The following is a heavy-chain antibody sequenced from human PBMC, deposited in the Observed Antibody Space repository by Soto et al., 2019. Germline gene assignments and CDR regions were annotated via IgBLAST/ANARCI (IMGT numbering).Heavy chain of an antibody. CDR1: GFTFSRYW. CDR2: INTDGSST. V-gene: IGHV3-74*01. CDR3: VRILGPT. Sequence: PGGSLRLSCAASGFTFSRYWMHWVRQAPGKGLVWVSRINTDGSSTTYADSVKGRFTISRDNAKNTVYLQMNNLRVEDTAVYYFVRILGPTWGQGTLVTVSS. J-gene: IGHJ5*02.